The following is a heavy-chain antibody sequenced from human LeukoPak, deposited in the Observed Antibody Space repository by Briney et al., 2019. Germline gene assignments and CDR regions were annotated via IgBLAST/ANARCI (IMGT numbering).Heavy chain of an antibody. V-gene: IGHV3-30*18. Sequence: GGSLRLSCAASGFTFSSYGMHWVRQAPGKGLEWVAVISYDGSNKYYADSVKGRFTISRDNSKNTLYLQMNSLRAEDTAVYYCAKDYCGGDCYTFDYWGQGTLVTVSS. CDR1: GFTFSSYG. J-gene: IGHJ4*02. CDR3: AKDYCGGDCYTFDY. CDR2: ISYDGSNK. D-gene: IGHD2-21*02.